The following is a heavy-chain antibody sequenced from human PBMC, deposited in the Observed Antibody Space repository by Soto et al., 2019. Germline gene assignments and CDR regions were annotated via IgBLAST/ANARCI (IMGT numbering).Heavy chain of an antibody. CDR1: GGTFSSYA. CDR2: IIPIFGTA. CDR3: ARDRKYYYDSSGYYRPAYFXY. Sequence: ASVKVSCKASGGTFSSYAISWVRQAPGQGLEWMGGIIPIFGTANYAQKFQGRVTITADESTSTAYMELSSLRSEDTAVYYCARDRKYYYDSSGYYRPAYFXYWGQGTLVTVSS. V-gene: IGHV1-69*13. J-gene: IGHJ4*02. D-gene: IGHD3-22*01.